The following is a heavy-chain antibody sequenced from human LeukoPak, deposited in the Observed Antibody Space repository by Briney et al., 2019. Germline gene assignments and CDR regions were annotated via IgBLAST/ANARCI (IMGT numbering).Heavy chain of an antibody. D-gene: IGHD4-17*01. CDR2: ISTTSAYT. J-gene: IGHJ2*01. Sequence: GGSLRLSCAASGFTFSNHYMNWIRQAPGRGLEWVSYISTTSAYTKYADSVEGRFTISRDNAKNSLYLQMNSLRAEDTAVYYCARDYGAYEVPYWYFDLWGRGTLVTVSS. V-gene: IGHV3-11*05. CDR3: ARDYGAYEVPYWYFDL. CDR1: GFTFSNHY.